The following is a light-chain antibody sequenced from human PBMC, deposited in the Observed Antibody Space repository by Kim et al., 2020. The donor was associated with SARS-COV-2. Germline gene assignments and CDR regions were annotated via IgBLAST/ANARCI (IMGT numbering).Light chain of an antibody. CDR1: SSNIGAGYD. V-gene: IGLV1-40*01. Sequence: VTISCTGSSSNIGAGYDVHWYQPLPGTAPKLLIYINSNRPSGVPDRFSGSKSGTSASLAITGLQAEDEADYYCQSYDSSLSGWVFGGGTKLTVL. CDR3: QSYDSSLSGWV. J-gene: IGLJ3*02. CDR2: INS.